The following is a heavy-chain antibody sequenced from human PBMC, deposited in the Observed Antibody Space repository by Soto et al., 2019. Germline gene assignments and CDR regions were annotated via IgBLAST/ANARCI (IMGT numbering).Heavy chain of an antibody. CDR2: INPNSGGT. CDR3: AREMGTYYYYYGMDV. J-gene: IGHJ6*02. V-gene: IGHV1-2*02. CDR1: GYSFTNND. Sequence: GASVKVSCKASGYSFTNNDVSWVRQAPGQGLEWMGWINPNSGGTNYAQKFQGRVTMTRDTSISTAYMELSRLRSDDTAVYYCAREMGTYYYYYGMDVWGQGTTVTVSS. D-gene: IGHD7-27*01.